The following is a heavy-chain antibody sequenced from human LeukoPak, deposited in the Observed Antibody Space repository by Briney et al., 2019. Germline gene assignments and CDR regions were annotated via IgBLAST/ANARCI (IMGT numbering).Heavy chain of an antibody. CDR2: ISSSSSYI. V-gene: IGHV3-21*04. Sequence: GGSLRLSCAASGFTFSSYSMNWVRQAPGKGLEWVSSISSSSSYIYYADSVKGRFTISRDNAKNSLYLQMNSLRAEDTALYYCAKDLTPYGSGSYLFDYWGQGTLVTVSS. CDR1: GFTFSSYS. D-gene: IGHD3-10*01. J-gene: IGHJ4*02. CDR3: AKDLTPYGSGSYLFDY.